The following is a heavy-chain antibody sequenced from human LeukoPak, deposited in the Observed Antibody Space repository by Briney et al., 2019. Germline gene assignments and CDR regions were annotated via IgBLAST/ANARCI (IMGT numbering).Heavy chain of an antibody. J-gene: IGHJ4*02. Sequence: PSETLSLTCTVSGGSISSSSYYWGWIRQPPGKRLEWVGESNDSGGTNYNPSLKGRVTISIDRSKNQFSLKLSSVTAADTAVYYCARAVDSSGYYYDYWGQGTLVTVSS. V-gene: IGHV4-39*07. CDR3: ARAVDSSGYYYDY. D-gene: IGHD3-22*01. CDR1: GGSISSSSYY. CDR2: SNDSGGT.